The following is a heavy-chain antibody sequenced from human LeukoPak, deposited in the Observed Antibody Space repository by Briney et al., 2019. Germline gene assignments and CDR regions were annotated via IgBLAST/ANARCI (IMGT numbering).Heavy chain of an antibody. CDR2: INPNSGGT. CDR1: GYTFTGYY. J-gene: IGHJ5*02. CDR3: ARDLRWLQLLGWFDP. Sequence: ASVKVSCKASGYTFTGYYMHWVRQASGQGLEWMGWINPNSGGTNYAQKFQGRVTMTRDTSISTAYMELSRLRSDDTAVYYCARDLRWLQLLGWFDPWGQGTLVTVSS. V-gene: IGHV1-2*02. D-gene: IGHD5-24*01.